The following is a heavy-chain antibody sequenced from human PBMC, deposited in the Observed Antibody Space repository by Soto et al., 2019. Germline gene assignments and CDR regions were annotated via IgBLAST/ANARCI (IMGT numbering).Heavy chain of an antibody. CDR1: GFTFDDYA. J-gene: IGHJ6*02. CDR3: AKDKGQWLAPYYYGMDV. Sequence: EVQLVESGGGLVQPGRSLRLSCAAPGFTFDDYAMHWVRQAPGKGLEWVSRISWDSGSIGYADSVKGRFTISRDNAKNSLYLQMNSLRPEDTALYYCAKDKGQWLAPYYYGMDVWGQGTTVTVSS. D-gene: IGHD6-19*01. V-gene: IGHV3-9*01. CDR2: ISWDSGSI.